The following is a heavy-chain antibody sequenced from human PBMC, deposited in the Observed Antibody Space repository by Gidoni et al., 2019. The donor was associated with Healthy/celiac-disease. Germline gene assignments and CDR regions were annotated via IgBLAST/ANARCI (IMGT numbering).Heavy chain of an antibody. CDR1: GFTFSSHG. V-gene: IGHV3-33*01. D-gene: IGHD3-22*01. CDR3: ARKVYEFDY. Sequence: QVQLVESGGGVVQPGRSLRLSCAASGFTFSSHGMHWARQAPGKGLEWVAVIWYDGSNKYYADSVKGRFTISRDNSKNTLYLQMNSLRAEDTAVYYCARKVYEFDYWGQGTLVTVSS. J-gene: IGHJ4*02. CDR2: IWYDGSNK.